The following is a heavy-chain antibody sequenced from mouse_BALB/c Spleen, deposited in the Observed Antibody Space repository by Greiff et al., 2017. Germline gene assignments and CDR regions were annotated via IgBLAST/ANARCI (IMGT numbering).Heavy chain of an antibody. CDR3: ASYDYAPSY. J-gene: IGHJ3*01. CDR1: GFAFSSYD. V-gene: IGHV5-12-1*01. Sequence: EVKLVESGGGLVKPGGSLKLSCAASGFAFSSYDMSWVRQTPEKRLEWVAYISSGGGSTYYPDTVKGRFTISRDNAKNTLYLQMSSLKSEDTAMYYCASYDYAPSYWGQGTLVTVSA. CDR2: ISSGGGST. D-gene: IGHD2-4*01.